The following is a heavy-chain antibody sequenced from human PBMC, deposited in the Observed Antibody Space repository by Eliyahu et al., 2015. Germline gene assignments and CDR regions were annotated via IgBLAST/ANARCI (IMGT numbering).Heavy chain of an antibody. CDR3: ARDPVLSSNYPINYYYYYGMDV. CDR1: GYTFTGYY. Sequence: QVQLVQSGAEVKKPGASVKVSCKASGYTFTGYYXXWVRQAPGQGLEWMGWINPNSGGTNYAQKFQGRVTMTRDTSISTAYMELSRLRSDDTAVYYCARDPVLSSNYPINYYYYYGMDVWGKGTTVTVSS. D-gene: IGHD4-11*01. V-gene: IGHV1-2*02. J-gene: IGHJ6*04. CDR2: INPNSGGT.